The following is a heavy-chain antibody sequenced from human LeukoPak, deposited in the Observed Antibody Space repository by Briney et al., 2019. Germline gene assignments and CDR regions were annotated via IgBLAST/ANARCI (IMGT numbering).Heavy chain of an antibody. CDR2: ISGSGGNT. V-gene: IGHV3-23*01. J-gene: IGHJ5*02. CDR3: AKGAYSSGCVWFDP. CDR1: GFTFSSYA. Sequence: GGSLRLSCAASGFTFSSYAMSWVRQAPGKGLECVSGISGSGGNTYYADSVKGRFTIFRDNSKNTLYLRMNSLRAEDTAVYYCAKGAYSSGCVWFDPWGQGTLVTVSS. D-gene: IGHD6-25*01.